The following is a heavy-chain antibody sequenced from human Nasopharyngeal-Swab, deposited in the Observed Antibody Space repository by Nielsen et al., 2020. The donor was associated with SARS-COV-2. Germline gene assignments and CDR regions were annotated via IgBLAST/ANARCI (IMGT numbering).Heavy chain of an antibody. D-gene: IGHD6-19*01. CDR3: ARLLFGYSSGWYYFYGMDV. Sequence: KVSCKGSGYSFTSYWIGWVRQMPGKGLEWMGIIYPGDSDTRYSPSFQGQVTISADKSISTAYLQWSSLKASDTAMYYCARLLFGYSSGWYYFYGMDVWGQGTTVTVSS. CDR2: IYPGDSDT. V-gene: IGHV5-51*01. CDR1: GYSFTSYW. J-gene: IGHJ6*02.